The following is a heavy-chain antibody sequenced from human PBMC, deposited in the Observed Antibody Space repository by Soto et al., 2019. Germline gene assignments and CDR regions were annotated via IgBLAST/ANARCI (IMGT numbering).Heavy chain of an antibody. Sequence: GGALTLSCAASGFTFSDYYLSWIRKAAGKGLEWVSYISTSDSIIYNANPVKGRFTISRDNAKNSLYLQMNSLRAEDTAVFYCARDLGYYDSSGYFDYWGQGILVTVSS. CDR1: GFTFSDYY. CDR3: ARDLGYYDSSGYFDY. J-gene: IGHJ4*02. CDR2: ISTSDSII. D-gene: IGHD3-22*01. V-gene: IGHV3-11*01.